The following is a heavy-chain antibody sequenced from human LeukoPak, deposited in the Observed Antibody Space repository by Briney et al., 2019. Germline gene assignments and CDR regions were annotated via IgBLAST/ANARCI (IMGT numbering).Heavy chain of an antibody. CDR1: GGLIPISTYY. D-gene: IGHD6-19*01. V-gene: IGHV4-39*07. J-gene: IGHJ4*02. Sequence: SETLSLSCTVSGGLIPISTYYWGWIRQPSGKGLEWIGSVYYSGTTKYNPSLKSRVTISVDTLKNKFSLKLISVTAADTAVYYCARGTLYSGWSYYFDSWGQGTLVPVSS. CDR3: ARGTLYSGWSYYFDS. CDR2: VYYSGTT.